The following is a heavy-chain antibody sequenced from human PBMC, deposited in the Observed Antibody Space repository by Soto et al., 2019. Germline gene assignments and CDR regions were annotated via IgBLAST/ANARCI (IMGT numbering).Heavy chain of an antibody. J-gene: IGHJ6*02. CDR3: ARVGYYFWSRYHYYGMDV. D-gene: IGHD3-3*01. CDR1: VGTFSSYA. Sequence: QVRLVQSGAEVKKPGSSVKVSCEASVGTFSSYAVTWVRQAPGQGLEWMGGIIPIVTTPNYAQKFQGRLTISADKSTSTSYMELSSLRSEDTGVYYCARVGYYFWSRYHYYGMDVWGQGTTVIVSS. V-gene: IGHV1-69*06. CDR2: IIPIVTTP.